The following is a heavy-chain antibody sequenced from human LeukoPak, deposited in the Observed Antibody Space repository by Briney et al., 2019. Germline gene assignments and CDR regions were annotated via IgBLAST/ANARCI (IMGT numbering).Heavy chain of an antibody. CDR2: IYSGGST. V-gene: IGHV3-53*01. Sequence: PGGSLRLSCAASGFTVISNYMSWVRQAPGKGLEWVSVIYSGGSTYYADSVKGRFTISRDYSNNTLYLQMNSLRAEDTAVYYCARGPGEATFDYWGQGTLVTVSS. J-gene: IGHJ4*02. CDR3: ARGPGEATFDY. D-gene: IGHD3-10*01. CDR1: GFTVISNY.